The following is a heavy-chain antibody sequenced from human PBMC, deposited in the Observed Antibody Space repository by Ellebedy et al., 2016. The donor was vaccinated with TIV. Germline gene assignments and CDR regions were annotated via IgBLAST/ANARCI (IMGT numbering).Heavy chain of an antibody. J-gene: IGHJ4*02. CDR1: GYTFTSYD. Sequence: ASVKVSCXASGYTFTSYDINWVRQATGQGLEWMGWMNPNSGNTGYAQKFQGRVTMTRDTSISTAYMELSRLRSDDTAVYYCARDGSYGDYVLNRDYWGQGTLVTVSS. V-gene: IGHV1-8*01. D-gene: IGHD4-17*01. CDR3: ARDGSYGDYVLNRDY. CDR2: MNPNSGNT.